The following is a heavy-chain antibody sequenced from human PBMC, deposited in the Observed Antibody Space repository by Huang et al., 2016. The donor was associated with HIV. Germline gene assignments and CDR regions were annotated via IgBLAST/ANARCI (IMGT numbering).Heavy chain of an antibody. V-gene: IGHV4-39*01. J-gene: IGHJ4*02. D-gene: IGHD6-13*01. CDR2: VYQRGST. Sequence: QLQLQESGPGQVKPSETLSLTCTVSGDFISSTNYYWGWIRQSPGKGLEWVGSVYQRGSTNYNASLKRRVTLSVDTSRNQFSLRLNSVTAADTTVYYCASQHIGAAATWFWGRGTQVAVSS. CDR3: ASQHIGAAATWF. CDR1: GDFISSTNYY.